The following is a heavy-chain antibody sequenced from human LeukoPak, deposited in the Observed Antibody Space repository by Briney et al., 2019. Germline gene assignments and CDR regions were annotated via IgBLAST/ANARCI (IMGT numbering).Heavy chain of an antibody. CDR3: ASPTGYSSSWDY. V-gene: IGHV4-39*01. CDR2: IYYSGST. CDR1: GGSISSSSYY. J-gene: IGHJ4*02. D-gene: IGHD6-13*01. Sequence: PSETLSLTCTVSGGSISSSSYYWGWIRQPPGKGLEWIGSIYYSGSTYYNPSLKSRVTISVDTSKNQFPLKLSSVTAADTAVYYCASPTGYSSSWDYWGQGTLVTVSS.